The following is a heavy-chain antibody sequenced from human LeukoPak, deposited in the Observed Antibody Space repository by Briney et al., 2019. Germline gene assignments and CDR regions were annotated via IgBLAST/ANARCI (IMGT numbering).Heavy chain of an antibody. CDR2: ISSSSSYI. V-gene: IGHV3-21*01. J-gene: IGHJ4*02. Sequence: GGSLRLSCAASGFTFSSYSMNWVRQAPGKGLEWVSSISSSSSYIYYADSVKGRFTISRDNAKNSLYLQMNSLRAEDTAVYYCARDASGNSGVLLYYFDYWGQGTLVTVSS. D-gene: IGHD5-12*01. CDR1: GFTFSSYS. CDR3: ARDASGNSGVLLYYFDY.